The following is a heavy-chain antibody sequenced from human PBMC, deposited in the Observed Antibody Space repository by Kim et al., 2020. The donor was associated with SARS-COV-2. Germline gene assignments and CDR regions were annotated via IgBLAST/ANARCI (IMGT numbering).Heavy chain of an antibody. CDR1: GFTFSSYA. CDR3: AKVISSSWQYYYGMDV. CDR2: ISGSGGST. Sequence: GGSLRLSCAASGFTFSSYAMSWVRQAPGKGLEWVSAISGSGGSTYYADSVKGRFTISRDNSKNTLYLQMNSLRAEDTAVYYCAKVISSSWQYYYGMDVWGQGTTVTVSS. V-gene: IGHV3-23*01. D-gene: IGHD6-13*01. J-gene: IGHJ6*02.